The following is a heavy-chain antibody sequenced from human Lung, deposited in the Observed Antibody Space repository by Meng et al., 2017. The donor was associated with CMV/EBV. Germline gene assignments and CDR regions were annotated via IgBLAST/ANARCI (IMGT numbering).Heavy chain of an antibody. J-gene: IGHJ5*02. CDR2: IYWNDDK. CDR3: AQTDGWSYTGFDI. Sequence: SGXXLVXPTQTLTLTCTFSGFSLSTSGVGVGWIRQPPGKALEWLALIYWNDDKSYSQSLKSRLTITKDNSKNQVVLTMNNMDPVDTATYYCAQTDGWSYTGFDIWXQGNXVTVSS. CDR1: GFSLSTSGVG. V-gene: IGHV2-5*01. D-gene: IGHD1-26*01.